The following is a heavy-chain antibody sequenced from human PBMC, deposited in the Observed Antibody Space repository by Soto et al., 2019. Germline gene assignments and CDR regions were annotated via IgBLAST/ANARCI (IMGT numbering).Heavy chain of an antibody. V-gene: IGHV4-59*11. D-gene: IGHD2-15*01. Sequence: PYETLSLTCTVSGGSMRGHHWNRIRQPPGKGLQWIGYFHNSGSTTYDSSLKSRVTISIDTSKRQSSLKLTSVTTADTAVYYCARDTVDGYSFFDNWGQEIRVKVSS. J-gene: IGHJ4*02. CDR3: ARDTVDGYSFFDN. CDR2: FHNSGST. CDR1: GGSMRGHH.